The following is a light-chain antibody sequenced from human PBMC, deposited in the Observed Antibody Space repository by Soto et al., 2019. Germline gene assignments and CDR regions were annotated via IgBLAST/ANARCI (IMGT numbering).Light chain of an antibody. Sequence: QSVLTQPASVSGSPGQSITISCTGTGSDIGNYNWVSWYQQHPGKAPKLLIYEVTSRPSGVSNRFSGPKSGNAASLTISGLQAEDEAHYYCSSYAAYSTLWVFGGGTKLTVL. V-gene: IGLV2-14*01. CDR1: GSDIGNYNW. CDR2: EVT. CDR3: SSYAAYSTLWV. J-gene: IGLJ3*02.